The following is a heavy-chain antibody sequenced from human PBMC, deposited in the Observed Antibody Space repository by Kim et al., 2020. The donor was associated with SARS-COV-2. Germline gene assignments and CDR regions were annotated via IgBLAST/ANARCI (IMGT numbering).Heavy chain of an antibody. V-gene: IGHV4-39*07. D-gene: IGHD3-10*01. Sequence: LKSRVTISVDTSKNQFSLKLSSVTAADTAVYYCARDLYYYGSGSLNWFDPWGQGTLVTVSS. J-gene: IGHJ5*02. CDR3: ARDLYYYGSGSLNWFDP.